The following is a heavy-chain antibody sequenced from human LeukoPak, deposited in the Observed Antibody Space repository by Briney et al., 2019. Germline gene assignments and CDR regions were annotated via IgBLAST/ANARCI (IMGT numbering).Heavy chain of an antibody. CDR3: AKLVYDSSSGY. V-gene: IGHV3-23*01. Sequence: GGSLRLSCAASGFTLSSYAMSWVRQAPGKGLEWVSGISVSGSRAYYADSVKGRFTISRDNYKNTLYLQMNSLRAEDTAVYYCAKLVYDSSSGYWGQGTLVTVSS. J-gene: IGHJ4*02. D-gene: IGHD6-6*01. CDR1: GFTLSSYA. CDR2: ISVSGSRA.